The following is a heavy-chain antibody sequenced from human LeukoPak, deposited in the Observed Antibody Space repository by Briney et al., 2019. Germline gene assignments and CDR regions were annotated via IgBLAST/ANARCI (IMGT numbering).Heavy chain of an antibody. J-gene: IGHJ4*02. CDR2: ISVSGGRT. Sequence: GGSLRLSCAVSGITLSNYGMSWVRQAPGKGLEWVAGISVSGGRTNYADSVKGRFTISRDNPKNTLYLQMNSLRAEDTAVYFCAKRGVVIRVILVGFHKEAYYFDSWGQGALVTVSS. CDR1: GITLSNYG. D-gene: IGHD3-22*01. CDR3: AKRGVVIRVILVGFHKEAYYFDS. V-gene: IGHV3-23*01.